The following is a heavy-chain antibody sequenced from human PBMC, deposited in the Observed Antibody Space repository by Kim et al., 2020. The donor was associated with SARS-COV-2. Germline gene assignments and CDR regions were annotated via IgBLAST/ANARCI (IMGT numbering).Heavy chain of an antibody. CDR1: GYIFNGFA. J-gene: IGHJ4*02. CDR2: INTNTGIT. Sequence: ASVKVSCKASGYIFNGFAINWVRQAPGQGLEWMAWINTNTGITTYGQGFTGRFIFSLDTSVSTAYLQITGLKVEDSAVYYCARVDGTITATATGFRHWGQGTLLTVSS. D-gene: IGHD1-1*01. CDR3: ARVDGTITATATGFRH. V-gene: IGHV7-4-1*02.